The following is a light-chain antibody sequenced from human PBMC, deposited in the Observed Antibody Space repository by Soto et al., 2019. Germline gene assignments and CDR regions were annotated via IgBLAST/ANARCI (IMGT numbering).Light chain of an antibody. CDR3: QQRSNLLT. CDR2: DAS. Sequence: EIVLTQSPVTLSLSPGERATLSCRASQSVSSYLAWYQQKPGQAPRLLNYDASNRATGIPARFSGSGSGTDFTLTISSLEPEDFAVYYCQQRSNLLTFGGGTKVQIK. J-gene: IGKJ4*01. CDR1: QSVSSY. V-gene: IGKV3-11*01.